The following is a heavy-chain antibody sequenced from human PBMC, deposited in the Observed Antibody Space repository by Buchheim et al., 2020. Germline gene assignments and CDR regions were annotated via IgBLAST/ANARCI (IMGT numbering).Heavy chain of an antibody. CDR2: ISSSSSYI. Sequence: EVQLVESGGGLVKPGGSLRLSCAASGFTFSSYSMNWVRQAPGKGLEWVSSISSSSSYIYYADSVKGRFTISRDNAKTSLYLQMNSLRAEDTAVYYCASFDMGYCSGGSCYPGYAFDIWGQGT. CDR1: GFTFSSYS. CDR3: ASFDMGYCSGGSCYPGYAFDI. V-gene: IGHV3-21*01. J-gene: IGHJ3*02. D-gene: IGHD2-15*01.